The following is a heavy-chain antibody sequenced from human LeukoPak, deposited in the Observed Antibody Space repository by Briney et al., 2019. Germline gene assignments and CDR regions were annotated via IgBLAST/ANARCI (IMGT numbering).Heavy chain of an antibody. CDR1: GGTFSSYA. D-gene: IGHD6-6*01. J-gene: IGHJ6*03. Sequence: SVKVSCKASGGTFSSYAISWVRQARGQGLEWMGGIIPIFGTANYAQKFQGRVTITTDESTSTAYMELSSLRSEDTAVYYCAKSIAAPQKTKRTYYYYYMDVWGKGTTVAVSS. CDR3: AKSIAAPQKTKRTYYYYYMDV. V-gene: IGHV1-69*05. CDR2: IIPIFGTA.